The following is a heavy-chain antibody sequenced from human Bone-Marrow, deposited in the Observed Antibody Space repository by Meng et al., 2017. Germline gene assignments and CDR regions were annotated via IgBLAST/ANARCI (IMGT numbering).Heavy chain of an antibody. CDR3: AKEYSWNYVNWFDP. CDR2: ISYDGSNK. Sequence: GESLKISCGASGFTFSSYAMHWVRQAPGKGLEWVAVISYDGSNKYYADSVKGRFTISRDNSKNTLYLQMNSLRAEDTAVYYCAKEYSWNYVNWFDPWGQGTLVTVSS. D-gene: IGHD1-7*01. CDR1: GFTFSSYA. J-gene: IGHJ5*02. V-gene: IGHV3-30*07.